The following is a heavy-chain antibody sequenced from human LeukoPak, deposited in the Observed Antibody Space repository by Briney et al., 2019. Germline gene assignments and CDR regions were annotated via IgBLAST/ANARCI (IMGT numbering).Heavy chain of an antibody. V-gene: IGHV1-69*05. D-gene: IGHD2-2*02. J-gene: IGHJ6*03. Sequence: ASVKVSCKASGGTFSSYAISWVRQAPGQGLEWMGGIIPIFGTANYAQKFQGRVTITTDESTSTAYMELSSLRSEDTAVYYCARDSGCSSTSCYTPDLYYYYYYMDVWGKGTTVTVSS. CDR3: ARDSGCSSTSCYTPDLYYYYYYMDV. CDR1: GGTFSSYA. CDR2: IIPIFGTA.